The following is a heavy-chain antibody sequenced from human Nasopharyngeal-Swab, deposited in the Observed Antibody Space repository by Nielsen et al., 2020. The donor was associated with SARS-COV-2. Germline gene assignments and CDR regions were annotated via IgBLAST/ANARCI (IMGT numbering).Heavy chain of an antibody. CDR1: GDSMTTHNYY. CDR2: LFYGGST. J-gene: IGHJ4*02. D-gene: IGHD5-18*01. V-gene: IGHV4-39*02. Sequence: SETLSLTCAVSGDSMTTHNYYWVWIRQPPGQPPEWIGTLFYGGSTYYSRSLKSRATMSLDTSTSLFSLRLASVTAADTAVYYCARGSGGYRYGLFDHWGQGSLVTVSS. CDR3: ARGSGGYRYGLFDH.